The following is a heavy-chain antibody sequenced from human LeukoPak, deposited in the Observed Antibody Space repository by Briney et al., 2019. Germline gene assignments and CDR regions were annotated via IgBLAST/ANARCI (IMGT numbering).Heavy chain of an antibody. CDR1: GGSISDYY. CDR2: IYYSGST. CDR3: ARGDFCSKSNCYLRPMDV. J-gene: IGHJ6*03. D-gene: IGHD3-3*01. V-gene: IGHV4-59*01. Sequence: SETLSLTCTVSGGSISDYYWNWIRQPPGKGLEWIGYIYYSGSTTYSPSLKSRVTMSVDTAKNQFSLIVRSVTAADTAVYYCARGDFCSKSNCYLRPMDVWGKGTTVSVSS.